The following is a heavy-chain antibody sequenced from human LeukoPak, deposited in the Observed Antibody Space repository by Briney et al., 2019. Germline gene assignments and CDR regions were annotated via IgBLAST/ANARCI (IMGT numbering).Heavy chain of an antibody. Sequence: SETLSLTCGVFGVSINDYYWSWIRQSPGKGLEWIGEISHTEGTRYNPSLESRVTMSVGTSENQLSLTLIFVTAADTGVYYCARIRCAHSGSVSYNHWGVGTLVTVSS. D-gene: IGHD3-22*01. J-gene: IGHJ1*01. CDR2: ISHTEGT. CDR1: GVSINDYY. V-gene: IGHV4-34*01. CDR3: ARIRCAHSGSVSYNH.